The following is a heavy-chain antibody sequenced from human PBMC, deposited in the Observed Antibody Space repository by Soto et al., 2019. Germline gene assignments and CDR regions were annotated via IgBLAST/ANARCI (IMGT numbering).Heavy chain of an antibody. CDR3: ARFFRSGFDY. CDR2: ISTSGATR. J-gene: IGHJ4*02. D-gene: IGHD6-19*01. V-gene: IGHV3-48*02. CDR1: GFTFSTDS. Sequence: EVPLVESGGGLVQPGGSLRLSCVASGFTFSTDSMNWVRQAPGKGLEWVAHISTSGATRYYADSVKGRFTISRDNAKPSLYLQMDSLRNEDTAVYNCARFFRSGFDYWGQGTLVPVSS.